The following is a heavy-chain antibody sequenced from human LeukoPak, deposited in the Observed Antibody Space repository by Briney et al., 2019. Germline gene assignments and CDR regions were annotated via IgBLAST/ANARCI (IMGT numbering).Heavy chain of an antibody. CDR1: GFTFSSYA. J-gene: IGHJ4*02. CDR3: ARARGFLHPFDY. CDR2: ISYDGSNK. V-gene: IGHV3-30-3*01. D-gene: IGHD3-10*01. Sequence: GGSLRLSCAASGFTFSSYAMHWVRQAPGKGLEWVAVISYDGSNKYYADSVKGRFTISRDNSKNTLHLQMNSLRAEDTAVYYCARARGFLHPFDYWGQGTLVTVSS.